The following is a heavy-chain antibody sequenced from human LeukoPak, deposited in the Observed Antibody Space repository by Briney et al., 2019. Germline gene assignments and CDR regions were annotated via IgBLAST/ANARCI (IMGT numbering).Heavy chain of an antibody. CDR3: ARAPLDGSGSYYPLDY. D-gene: IGHD3-10*01. J-gene: IGHJ4*02. Sequence: PSETLSLTCTVSGGSISSGGYYWSWIRQHPGEGLEWIGYIYYSGSTYYNPSLKSRVTISVDTSKNQFSLKLSSVTAADTAVYYCARAPLDGSGSYYPLDYWGQGTLVTVSS. CDR1: GGSISSGGYY. CDR2: IYYSGST. V-gene: IGHV4-31*03.